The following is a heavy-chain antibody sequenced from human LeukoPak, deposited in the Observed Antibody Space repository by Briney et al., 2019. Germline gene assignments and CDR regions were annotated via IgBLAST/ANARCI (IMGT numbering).Heavy chain of an antibody. V-gene: IGHV4-59*12. CDR2: IYDSGST. J-gene: IGHJ4*02. CDR3: AGGDSNYYYDSSGYYFN. D-gene: IGHD3-22*01. Sequence: SETLSLTCTVSGGSISSYSWSWIRQPPGKGLEWIAYIYDSGSTNYNPSLKSRVTISLDTSKNQFSLKLSSVTAADTAVYYCAGGDSNYYYDSSGYYFNWGQGTLVTVSS. CDR1: GGSISSYS.